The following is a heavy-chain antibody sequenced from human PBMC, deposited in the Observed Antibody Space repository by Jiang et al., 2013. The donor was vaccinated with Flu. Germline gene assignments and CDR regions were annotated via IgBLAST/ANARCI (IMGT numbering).Heavy chain of an antibody. J-gene: IGHJ4*02. V-gene: IGHV4-4*02. CDR3: ARDGCSGGSCYGAHDYFDY. CDR1: GGSISSSNW. Sequence: PGLVKPSGTLSLTCAVSGGSISSSNWWSWVRQPPGKGLEWIGEIYHSGSTNYNPSLKSRVTVSVDKSKNQFSLKLSSVTAADTAVYYCARDGCSGGSCYGAHDYFDYWGQGTLVTVSS. CDR2: IYHSGST. D-gene: IGHD2-15*01.